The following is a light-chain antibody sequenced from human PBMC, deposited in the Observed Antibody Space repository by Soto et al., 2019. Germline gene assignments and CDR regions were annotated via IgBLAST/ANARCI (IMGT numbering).Light chain of an antibody. CDR1: QSVSSY. CDR2: HAS. V-gene: IGKV3-11*01. J-gene: IGKJ2*01. Sequence: EIVLTQSPATLSLSPGERATLSCRASQSVSSYLAWYQQKPGQAPRLLISHASNRATGIPARFSGSGSGTDFTLTISSLEPEDFALYYCQQRGNWPPRYTFGQGTKLEIK. CDR3: QQRGNWPPRYT.